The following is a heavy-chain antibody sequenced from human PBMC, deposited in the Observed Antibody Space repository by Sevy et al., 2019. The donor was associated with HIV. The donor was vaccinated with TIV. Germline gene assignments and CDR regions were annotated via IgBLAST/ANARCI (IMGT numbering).Heavy chain of an antibody. V-gene: IGHV3-11*01. CDR2: IGSRGTTI. Sequence: GGSLRLSCAASAFTFSDYYMSWIRQAPGKGLELVAYIGSRGTTIYYADSVRGRFTISRDNAKNSLYLQINSLRAEDTAVYYCARGRDDLGAFDVWGQGTMVTVSS. D-gene: IGHD1-1*01. CDR1: AFTFSDYY. J-gene: IGHJ3*01. CDR3: ARGRDDLGAFDV.